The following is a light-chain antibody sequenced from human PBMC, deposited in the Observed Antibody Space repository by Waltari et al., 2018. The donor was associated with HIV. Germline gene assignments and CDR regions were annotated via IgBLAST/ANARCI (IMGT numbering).Light chain of an antibody. CDR2: RNT. J-gene: IGLJ3*02. V-gene: IGLV1-47*01. CDR1: NSNIGRNS. CDR3: AVWDDSLSGQV. Sequence: QSVVTKSPSSSGTPGQGVTIACSGRNSNIGRNSVYWYRQFAVTTPQLLMYRNTTGPSGVPDRFSGSKSGTSASLVISGLRSEEEADYYCAVWDDSLSGQVFGGGTKLTVL.